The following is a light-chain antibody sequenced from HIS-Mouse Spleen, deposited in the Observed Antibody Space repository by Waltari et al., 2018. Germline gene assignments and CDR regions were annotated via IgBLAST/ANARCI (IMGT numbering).Light chain of an antibody. CDR1: ALPTKY. Sequence: SYELTQPPSVSVSPGQTARITCSGDALPTKYAYWYQQKSGQAPVLGIDEDSKRPSGIPVRFSGSSSGTMATLTISGAQVEDEADYYCYSTDSSGNHRVFGGGTKLTVL. V-gene: IGLV3-10*01. J-gene: IGLJ2*01. CDR3: YSTDSSGNHRV. CDR2: EDS.